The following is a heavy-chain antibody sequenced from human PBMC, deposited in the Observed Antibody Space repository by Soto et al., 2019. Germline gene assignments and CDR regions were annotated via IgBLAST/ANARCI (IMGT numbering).Heavy chain of an antibody. D-gene: IGHD2-8*02. J-gene: IGHJ2*01. CDR2: ITTNGGST. V-gene: IGHV3-23*01. Sequence: EVQLLESGGGLVQPGGSLRLSCAASGFTFSSYSMSWVRQAPGKGLEWVSTITTNGGSTYYADSVEGRFTISRDNSKNTLFLQLNSLRAEDTAVYSSARDLRRGTVRYFDLWGRGTLVTVSS. CDR1: GFTFSSYS. CDR3: ARDLRRGTVRYFDL.